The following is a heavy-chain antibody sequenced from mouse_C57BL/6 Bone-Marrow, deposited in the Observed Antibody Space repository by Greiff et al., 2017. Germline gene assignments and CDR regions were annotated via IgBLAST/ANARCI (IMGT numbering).Heavy chain of an antibody. D-gene: IGHD2-2*01. CDR1: GYTFTDYY. V-gene: IGHV1-19*01. CDR2: INPYNGGT. Sequence: VQLQQSGPVLVKPGASVKMSCKASGYTFTDYYMNWVKQSHGKSLEWIGVINPYNGGTSYTQKFKGKATLTVDKSSSTAYMELNSLTSEDSAVYYCASRGLSYYFDYWGQGTTLTVSS. CDR3: ASRGLSYYFDY. J-gene: IGHJ2*01.